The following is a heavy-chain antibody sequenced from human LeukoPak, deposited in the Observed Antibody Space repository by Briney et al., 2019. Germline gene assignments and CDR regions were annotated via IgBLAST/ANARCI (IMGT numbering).Heavy chain of an antibody. CDR3: ARGELDYDILTGYYDGGWFDP. CDR1: GGSISSYY. J-gene: IGHJ5*02. V-gene: IGHV4-4*07. CDR2: IYTSGST. D-gene: IGHD3-9*01. Sequence: SETLSLTCTVSGGSISSYYWSWIRQPAGKGLEWIGRIYTSGSTNYNPSLKSRVTMSVDTSKNQFSLKLSSVTAADTAVYYCARGELDYDILTGYYDGGWFDPWGRGTLVTVSS.